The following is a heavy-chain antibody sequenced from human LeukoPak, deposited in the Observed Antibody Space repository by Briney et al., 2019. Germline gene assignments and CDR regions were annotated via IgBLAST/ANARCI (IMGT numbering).Heavy chain of an antibody. D-gene: IGHD2-21*01. CDR1: GCTFSSYA. J-gene: IGHJ4*02. CDR2: ISGSGGST. CDR3: AKFLPTHIVVANYYFDY. V-gene: IGHV3-23*01. Sequence: PGGSLRLSCAGSGCTFSSYAMSWLRQAPGTGLEWVSAISGSGGSTYYADSVKGRFTISRDNSKNTLYLQMNSLRAEDTAVYYCAKFLPTHIVVANYYFDYWGQGTLVTVSS.